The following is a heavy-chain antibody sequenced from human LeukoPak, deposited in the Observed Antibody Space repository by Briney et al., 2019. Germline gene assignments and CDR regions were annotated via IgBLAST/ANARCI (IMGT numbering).Heavy chain of an antibody. D-gene: IGHD2-15*01. Sequence: PGGSLRLSCVASGFTFDDYAMHWVRQAPGKGLEWVSGISWSSGSIGYADSVKGRFTISRDNAKNSLYLQMNSLRAEDTALYYCAKDVGYCSGGSCFSYYMDVWGKGTTVTISS. V-gene: IGHV3-9*01. CDR1: GFTFDDYA. CDR3: AKDVGYCSGGSCFSYYMDV. J-gene: IGHJ6*03. CDR2: ISWSSGSI.